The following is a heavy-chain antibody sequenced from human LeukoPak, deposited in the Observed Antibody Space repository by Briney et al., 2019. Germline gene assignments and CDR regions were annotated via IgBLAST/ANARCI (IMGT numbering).Heavy chain of an antibody. J-gene: IGHJ4*02. V-gene: IGHV1-2*02. CDR3: ARAPYSSGWYLGY. CDR2: INPNSGGT. Sequence: ASVKVSCKASGYTFTGYYMHWVRQAPGQGLEWMGWINPNSGGTNYAQKFQGRVTMTRDTSISTAYMELSRLRSDDTAVYYCARAPYSSGWYLGYWGQGTLVTVSS. CDR1: GYTFTGYY. D-gene: IGHD6-19*01.